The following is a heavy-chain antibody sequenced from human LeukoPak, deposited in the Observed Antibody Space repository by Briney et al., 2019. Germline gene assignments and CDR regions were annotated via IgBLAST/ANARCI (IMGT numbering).Heavy chain of an antibody. CDR1: GGSISGSSYY. CDR3: ARLYYYYGMDV. Sequence: PSETLSLTCTVSGGSISGSSYYWGWIRQPPGKGLELIGSKYYSGNSYYNPSLKSRASISVDTSKNQFSLKLSSVTAADTAVYYCARLYYYYGMDVWVQGTTVTVSS. V-gene: IGHV4-39*01. CDR2: KYYSGNS. J-gene: IGHJ6*02.